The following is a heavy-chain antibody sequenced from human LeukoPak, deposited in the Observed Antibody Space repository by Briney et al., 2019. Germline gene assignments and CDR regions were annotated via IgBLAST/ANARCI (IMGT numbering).Heavy chain of an antibody. CDR3: ASPRRSSGWYAHDY. Sequence: PGGSLRLSCAASGFTFSSYSMNWVRQAPGKGLEWVSSISSSSSYIYYADSVRSRFTISRDNAKNSLYLQMNSLRAEDTAVYYCASPRRSSGWYAHDYWGQGTLVTVSS. CDR1: GFTFSSYS. V-gene: IGHV3-21*01. J-gene: IGHJ4*02. D-gene: IGHD6-19*01. CDR2: ISSSSSYI.